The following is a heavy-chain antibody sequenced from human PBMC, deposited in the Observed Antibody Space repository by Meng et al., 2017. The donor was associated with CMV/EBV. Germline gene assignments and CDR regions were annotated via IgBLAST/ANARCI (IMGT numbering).Heavy chain of an antibody. D-gene: IGHD3-10*01. CDR1: GFTFSSYS. Sequence: GESLKISCAASGFTFSSYSMNWVRQAPGKGLEWVSSISSSSSYIYYADSVKGRFTISRDNAKNSLYLQMNSLRAEDTAVYYCARAGGMYVGGSGIDYFDYWGQGTLVTVSS. J-gene: IGHJ4*02. CDR2: ISSSSSYI. V-gene: IGHV3-21*01. CDR3: ARAGGMYVGGSGIDYFDY.